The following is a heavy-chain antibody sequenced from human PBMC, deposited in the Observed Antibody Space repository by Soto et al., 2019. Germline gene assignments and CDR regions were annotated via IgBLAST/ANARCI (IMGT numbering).Heavy chain of an antibody. V-gene: IGHV3-53*04. D-gene: IGHD2-15*01. J-gene: IGHJ6*02. Sequence: PGGSLRLSCAASGFTVSSNYMSWVRQAPGKGLEWVSVIYSGGSTYYADSVKGRFTISRHNSKNTLYLQMNSLRAEDTAVYYCARYCSGGSCFYGIDVWGQGTTVTVSS. CDR2: IYSGGST. CDR1: GFTVSSNY. CDR3: ARYCSGGSCFYGIDV.